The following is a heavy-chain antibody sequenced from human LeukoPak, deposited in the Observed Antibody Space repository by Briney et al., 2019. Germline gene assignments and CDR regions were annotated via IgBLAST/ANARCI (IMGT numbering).Heavy chain of an antibody. CDR2: IYYSGST. CDR1: GGSISTYC. J-gene: IGHJ4*02. D-gene: IGHD1/OR15-1a*01. Sequence: PSETLSLTCTASGGSISTYCWSWIRQPPGKGLEWIGYIYYSGSTNYNPSLKSRVTISVDTSKNQFSLKLTSVTAADTAVYYCARHEHGGFDYWGQGTLVTVSS. CDR3: ARHEHGGFDY. V-gene: IGHV4-59*08.